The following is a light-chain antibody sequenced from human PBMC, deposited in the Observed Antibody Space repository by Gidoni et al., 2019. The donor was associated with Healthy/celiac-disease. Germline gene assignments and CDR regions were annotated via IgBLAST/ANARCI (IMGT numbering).Light chain of an antibody. CDR1: QSLGTF. CDR3: QQRGRWPLT. Sequence: EIVLTQSPATLSLSPGERATLSCRASQSLGTFLVWYQHKPGQAPRLLIYGASTRSTGVPARFSGAGSGTDFTLTIASLEPEDFAIYYCQQRGRWPLTFGGGTRVDI. CDR2: GAS. J-gene: IGKJ4*01. V-gene: IGKV3-11*01.